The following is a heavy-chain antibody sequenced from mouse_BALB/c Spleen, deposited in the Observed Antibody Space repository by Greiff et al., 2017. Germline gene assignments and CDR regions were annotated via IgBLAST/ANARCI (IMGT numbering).Heavy chain of an antibody. V-gene: IGHV5-17*02. CDR3: ARRGDGNYGSFAY. CDR1: GFTFSSFG. J-gene: IGHJ3*01. Sequence: EVMLVESGGGLVQPGGSRKLSCAASGFTFSSFGMHWVRQAPEKGLEWVAYISSGSSTIYYADTVKGRFTISRDNPKNTLFLQMTSLRSEDTAMYYCARRGDGNYGSFAYWGQGTLVTVSA. D-gene: IGHD2-1*01. CDR2: ISSGSSTI.